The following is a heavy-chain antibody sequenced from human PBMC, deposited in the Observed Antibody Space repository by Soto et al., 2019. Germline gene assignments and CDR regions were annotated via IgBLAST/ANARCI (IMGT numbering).Heavy chain of an antibody. D-gene: IGHD6-25*01. J-gene: IGHJ5*02. CDR1: GFTFSSYA. CDR2: ISRSGGST. V-gene: IGHV3-23*01. Sequence: EVQLLESGGGLVQPGGSLRLSCAASGFTFSSYAMSWVRQAPGKGLEWVSAISRSGGSTYYADSVKGRFTISRDNSKNTLYLQLNRLRAEDTAVYYCANAAGKTAWFDPWGQGTLVTVS. CDR3: ANAAGKTAWFDP.